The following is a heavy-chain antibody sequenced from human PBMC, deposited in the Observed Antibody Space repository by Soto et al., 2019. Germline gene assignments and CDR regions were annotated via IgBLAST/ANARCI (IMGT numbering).Heavy chain of an antibody. D-gene: IGHD1-7*01. V-gene: IGHV1-2*02. CDR3: AREGYNWNYPFYYYYGMDV. CDR1: GYTFTGYY. CDR2: INPNSGGT. J-gene: IGHJ6*02. Sequence: VASVKVSCKASGYTFTGYYMHWVRQAPGQGLEWMGWINPNSGGTNYAQKFQGRVTMTRDTSISTAYMELSRLRSDDTAVYYCAREGYNWNYPFYYYYGMDVWGQGTTVTVSS.